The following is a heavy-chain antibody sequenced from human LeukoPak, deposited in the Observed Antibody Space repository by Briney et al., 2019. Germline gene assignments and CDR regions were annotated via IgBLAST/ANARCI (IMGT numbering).Heavy chain of an antibody. D-gene: IGHD3-22*01. V-gene: IGHV3-48*01. CDR3: ARDRPYDSSGYPFDY. CDR2: ISSSSSTI. CDR1: GFTFSSYS. Sequence: GGALRLSRAASGFTFSSYSMNWVRQAPWKGRAGVSYISSSSSTIYYADSVKGRFTISRDNAKNSLYLQMNSLRAEDTAVYYCARDRPYDSSGYPFDYWGQGTLVTVSS. J-gene: IGHJ4*02.